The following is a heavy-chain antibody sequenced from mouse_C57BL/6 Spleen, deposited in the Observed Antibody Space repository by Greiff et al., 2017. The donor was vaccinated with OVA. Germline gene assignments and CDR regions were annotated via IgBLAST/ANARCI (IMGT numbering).Heavy chain of an antibody. CDR3: TRVGLSFAY. J-gene: IGHJ3*01. V-gene: IGHV5-9-1*02. CDR1: GFTFSSYA. CDR2: ISSGGDYI. D-gene: IGHD4-1*01. Sequence: EVKLVESGEGLVKPGGSLKLSCAASGFTFSSYAMSWVRQTPEKRLEWVAYISSGGDYIYYADTVKGRLPISMDNARTTLYLQMSSLKSEDTAMYYCTRVGLSFAYWGQGTLVTVSA.